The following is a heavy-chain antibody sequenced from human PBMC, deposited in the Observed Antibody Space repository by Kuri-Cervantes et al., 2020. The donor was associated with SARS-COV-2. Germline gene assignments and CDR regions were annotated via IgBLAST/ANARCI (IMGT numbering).Heavy chain of an antibody. CDR1: GFSLSTSGVG. CDR3: ARRYYDILTGYFRYYFDY. D-gene: IGHD3-9*01. Sequence: SGPTLVKPTQTLTLTCTFSGFSLSTSGVGVGWIRQPPGRALEWLALIYWHDDKRYSPSLKSRLTITKDTSKNQVVLTMTNMDPVDTATYYCARRYYDILTGYFRYYFDYWGQGTLVTVSS. V-gene: IGHV2-5*01. J-gene: IGHJ4*02. CDR2: IYWHDDK.